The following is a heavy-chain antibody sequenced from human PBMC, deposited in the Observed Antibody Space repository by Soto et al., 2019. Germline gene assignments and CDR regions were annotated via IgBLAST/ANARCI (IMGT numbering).Heavy chain of an antibody. CDR1: GFTFSSYG. Sequence: GGSLRLSCAASGFTFSSYGMHWVRQAPGKGLEWVAVISYDGSNKYYADSVKGRFTISRDNSKNTLYLQMNSLRAEDTAVYYCAIPEGRMTTVVKSAFDIWGQGTMVTVPS. D-gene: IGHD4-17*01. J-gene: IGHJ3*02. CDR3: AIPEGRMTTVVKSAFDI. CDR2: ISYDGSNK. V-gene: IGHV3-30*03.